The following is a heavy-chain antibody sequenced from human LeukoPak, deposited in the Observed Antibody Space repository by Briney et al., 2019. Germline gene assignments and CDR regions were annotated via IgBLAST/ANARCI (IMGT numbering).Heavy chain of an antibody. D-gene: IGHD2-2*01. Sequence: GASVKVSCKASGYTFTDYFMHWVRQAPGQGLEWMGWINANSGGTNYAQNFQGRVTMTRDASISTVYMELNGLRSDDTAVYYCARFRGSSNFDYWGQGTLVTVSS. V-gene: IGHV1-2*02. CDR2: INANSGGT. CDR3: ARFRGSSNFDY. J-gene: IGHJ4*02. CDR1: GYTFTDYF.